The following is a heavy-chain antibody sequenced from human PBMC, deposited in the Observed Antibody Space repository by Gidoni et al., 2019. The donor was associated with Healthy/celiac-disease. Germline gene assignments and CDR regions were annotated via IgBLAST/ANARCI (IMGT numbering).Heavy chain of an antibody. J-gene: IGHJ5*02. CDR1: GGSFSGYY. CDR3: ARPVKDWFDP. Sequence: VQLQQWGAGLLKPSETLSLTCAVYGGSFSGYYWSWIRQPPGKGLEWIGEINHSGSTNYNPSLKSGVTISVDTSKNQFALKLSSVTAADTAVYYCARPVKDWFDPWGQGTLVTVSS. V-gene: IGHV4-34*01. D-gene: IGHD3-16*02. CDR2: INHSGST.